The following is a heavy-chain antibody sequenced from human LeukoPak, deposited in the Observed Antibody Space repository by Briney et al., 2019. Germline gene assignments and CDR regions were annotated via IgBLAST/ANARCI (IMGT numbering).Heavy chain of an antibody. Sequence: SETLSLTCAVYGGFFSGYYWSWLRQPPGKGREWIGEINHSGSTNYNPSLKSRVTISVDTSKNQFTLKLSSVTAADTAVYYCARGISIVVVPAANWFDPWGQGTLVTVSS. CDR1: GGFFSGYY. CDR3: ARGISIVVVPAANWFDP. J-gene: IGHJ5*02. CDR2: INHSGST. V-gene: IGHV4-34*01. D-gene: IGHD2-2*01.